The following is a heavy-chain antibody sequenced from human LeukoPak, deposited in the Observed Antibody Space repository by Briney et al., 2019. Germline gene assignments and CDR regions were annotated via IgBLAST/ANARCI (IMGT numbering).Heavy chain of an antibody. D-gene: IGHD6-19*01. CDR3: AKDRSRQWLVSGFDP. J-gene: IGHJ5*02. Sequence: QPGGSLRLSCAASGFTFSNYAMSWVRQAPGKGLEWVSAISGSGGTTHSADSVEGRFTISRDNSKNTLYLQMNSLRAEDTAVYYCAKDRSRQWLVSGFDPWGQGTLVTVSS. CDR1: GFTFSNYA. V-gene: IGHV3-23*01. CDR2: ISGSGGTT.